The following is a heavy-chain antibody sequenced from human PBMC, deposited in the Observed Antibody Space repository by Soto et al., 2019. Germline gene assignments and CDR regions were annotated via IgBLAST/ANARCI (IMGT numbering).Heavy chain of an antibody. Sequence: LENLFLSWTVSGGSISNSSYFWGRVRQPSRKGVDWIGYIYYIESTYYNPSLMSRVTISVATSKTQFSLKLSSVTAADTAVYYCARLDGYYHYMDVWGKGTTVTVS. CDR1: GGSISNSSYF. CDR3: ARLDGYYHYMDV. CDR2: IYYIEST. D-gene: IGHD6-13*01. J-gene: IGHJ6*03. V-gene: IGHV4-61*05.